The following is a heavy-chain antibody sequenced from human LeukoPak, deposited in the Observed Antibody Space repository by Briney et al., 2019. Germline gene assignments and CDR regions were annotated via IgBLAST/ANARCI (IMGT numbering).Heavy chain of an antibody. CDR2: ISSSGTTI. V-gene: IGHV3-48*03. D-gene: IGHD3-10*01. Sequence: GGSLRLSCAASGFIFSSYEMNWVRQAPGKGLEWVSYISSSGTTIYYADSVKGRFTISRDNAKNSLYLQMNSLRAEDTAVYYCARAGYDYYGSGSFYWIPDYWGQGTLVTVSS. CDR3: ARAGYDYYGSGSFYWIPDY. CDR1: GFIFSSYE. J-gene: IGHJ4*02.